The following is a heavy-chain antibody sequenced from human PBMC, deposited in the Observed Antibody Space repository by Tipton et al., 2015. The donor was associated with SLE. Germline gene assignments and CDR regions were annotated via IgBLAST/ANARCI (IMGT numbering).Heavy chain of an antibody. J-gene: IGHJ4*02. Sequence: TLSLTCAVYGGSFSGYYWSWIRQPPGKGLEWIGEINHSGSTNYNQSLKSRVTISVDTSKNQFSLKLSSVTAADTAVYYCARGRTAAGRALNYWGQGTLVTVSS. V-gene: IGHV4-34*01. CDR3: ARGRTAAGRALNY. CDR1: GGSFSGYY. CDR2: INHSGST. D-gene: IGHD6-13*01.